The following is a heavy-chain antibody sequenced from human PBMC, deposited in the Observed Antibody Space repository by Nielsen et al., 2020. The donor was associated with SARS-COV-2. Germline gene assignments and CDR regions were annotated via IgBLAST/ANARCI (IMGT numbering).Heavy chain of an antibody. CDR2: ITGSGRDT. Sequence: GALKISCAASGLTFRSSPMSWVRQAPGKGLEWVSAITGSGRDTYYADSVKGRFTISRDNSKNTLYLQMNSLHQGPIGLPPGTLLQEHLWG. J-gene: IGHJ6*01. V-gene: IGHV3-23*01. CDR1: GLTFRSSP. CDR3: TLLQEHL.